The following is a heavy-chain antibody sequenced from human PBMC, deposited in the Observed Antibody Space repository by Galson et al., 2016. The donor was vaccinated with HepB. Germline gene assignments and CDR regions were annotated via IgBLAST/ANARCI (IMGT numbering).Heavy chain of an antibody. D-gene: IGHD3-10*01. Sequence: SVKVSCKASGYTFSGHGIAWVRQAPGQGLEWMGYISPYNGNTDYAQNFQGRITMTTDASTSTAYMEVRSLKSDDTADYYCARSGIIRVNWFDPWGQGTLVIVSS. CDR3: ARSGIIRVNWFDP. J-gene: IGHJ5*02. CDR1: GYTFSGHG. CDR2: ISPYNGNT. V-gene: IGHV1-18*01.